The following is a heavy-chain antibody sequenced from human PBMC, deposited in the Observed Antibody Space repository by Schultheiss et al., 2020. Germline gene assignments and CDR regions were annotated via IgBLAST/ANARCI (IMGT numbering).Heavy chain of an antibody. J-gene: IGHJ6*03. V-gene: IGHV3-33*08. D-gene: IGHD3-22*01. CDR2: IWYDGSNK. CDR3: TRDPRDSSGYHYYYYYYMDV. CDR1: GFTFSDHY. Sequence: GSLRLSCAASGFTFSDHYMDWVRQAPGKGLEWVAVIWYDGSNKYYADSVKGRFTISRDNSKNTLYLQMNSLKTEDTAVYYCTRDPRDSSGYHYYYYYYMDVWGKGTTVTVSS.